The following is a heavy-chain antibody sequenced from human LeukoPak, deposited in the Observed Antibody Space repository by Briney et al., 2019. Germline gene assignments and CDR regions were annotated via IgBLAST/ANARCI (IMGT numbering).Heavy chain of an antibody. D-gene: IGHD3-10*01. CDR2: ISGSGGST. V-gene: IGHV3-23*01. CDR3: AKDSGLLWFGESYGVDY. J-gene: IGHJ4*02. Sequence: QPGGSLRLSCAASGFTFSSYAMSWVRQAPGKGLEWVSAISGSGGSTYYADSVKGRFTISRDNSKNTLYLQMNSLRAEDTAVYYCAKDSGLLWFGESYGVDYWGQGTLVTVSS. CDR1: GFTFSSYA.